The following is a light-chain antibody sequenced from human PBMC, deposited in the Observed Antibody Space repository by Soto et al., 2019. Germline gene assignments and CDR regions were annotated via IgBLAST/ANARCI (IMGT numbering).Light chain of an antibody. Sequence: EIVLTQSPATLSLSPGERATLSCRASQSVSSYLAWYQQKPGQAPRLLIYGASNRATGIPARFSGSGSGTDFTLTISSLEPEDFAVCYCQQRSIWYTFGQGTKLEI. J-gene: IGKJ2*01. CDR1: QSVSSY. CDR3: QQRSIWYT. V-gene: IGKV3-11*01. CDR2: GAS.